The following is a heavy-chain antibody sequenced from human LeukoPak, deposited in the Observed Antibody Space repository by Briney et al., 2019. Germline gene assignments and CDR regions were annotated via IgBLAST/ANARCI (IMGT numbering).Heavy chain of an antibody. D-gene: IGHD4-17*01. CDR1: GYSFTNYW. CDR2: IDPSDSYT. CDR3: ATGASKVTTDFANY. Sequence: GESLTISCKGSGYSFTNYWISWVRQMPGKGLEWMGRIDPSDSYTKYSPSFEGHVTISVDKSISTAFLQWNSLKASDSAMYYCATGASKVTTDFANYWGQGTHVAVSS. J-gene: IGHJ4*02. V-gene: IGHV5-10-1*01.